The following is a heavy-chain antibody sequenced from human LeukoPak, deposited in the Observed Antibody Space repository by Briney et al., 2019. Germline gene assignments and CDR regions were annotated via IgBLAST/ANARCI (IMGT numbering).Heavy chain of an antibody. CDR3: AKDRYSSGWYSDFDY. D-gene: IGHD6-19*01. J-gene: IGHJ4*02. CDR2: ISSDGSVQ. CDR1: GFTFSNSG. V-gene: IGHV3-30*18. Sequence: GRSLRLSCAASGFTFSNSGMHWVRQAPGKGLEWVAVISSDGSVQFYADSVKGRFTISRDNSKNTLYLEMNGLRAEDTAVYYCAKDRYSSGWYSDFDYWGQGTLVTVSS.